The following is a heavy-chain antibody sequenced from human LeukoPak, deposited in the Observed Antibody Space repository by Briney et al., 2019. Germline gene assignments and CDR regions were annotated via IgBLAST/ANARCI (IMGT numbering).Heavy chain of an antibody. V-gene: IGHV1-18*01. J-gene: IGHJ4*02. CDR1: GYTFTSYA. Sequence: GASVKVSCKASGYTFTSYAISWVRQAPGQGLEWMGWISAYSGKTNYAQKLQGRVTMTTDTSTSTADMELRSLRSNDTAVYYCARDPHEFSSGWSHFEYWGQGTLVTVSS. CDR2: ISAYSGKT. D-gene: IGHD6-19*01. CDR3: ARDPHEFSSGWSHFEY.